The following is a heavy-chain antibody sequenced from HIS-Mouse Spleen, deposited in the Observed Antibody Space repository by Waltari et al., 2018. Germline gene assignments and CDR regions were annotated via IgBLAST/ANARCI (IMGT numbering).Heavy chain of an antibody. CDR2: IYYSGST. J-gene: IGHJ2*01. CDR1: GGPISSSRYH. CDR3: AREIPYSSSWYDWYFDL. Sequence: QLQLQESGPGLVKPSETLSLTCTVSGGPISSSRYHWGGIRQPPGKGLEWIGRIYYSGSTYYNPSLKSRVTISVDTSKNQSSLKLSSVTAADTAVYYCAREIPYSSSWYDWYFDLWGRGTLVTVSS. V-gene: IGHV4-39*07. D-gene: IGHD6-13*01.